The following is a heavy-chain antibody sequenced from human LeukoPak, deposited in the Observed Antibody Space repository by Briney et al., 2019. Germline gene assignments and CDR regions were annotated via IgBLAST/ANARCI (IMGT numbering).Heavy chain of an antibody. CDR2: IYPGDSDT. CDR1: GYSFTSYW. J-gene: IGHJ3*02. CDR3: ARRSRGAAGPDAFDI. D-gene: IGHD6-13*01. V-gene: IGHV5-51*01. Sequence: GESLKISCKGSGYSFTSYWIGWVRQMPGKGLEWMGIIYPGDSDTRYSPSFQGQVTISADKSISTAYLQWSSLKASDTAMYYCARRSRGAAGPDAFDIWGQGTMVTVSS.